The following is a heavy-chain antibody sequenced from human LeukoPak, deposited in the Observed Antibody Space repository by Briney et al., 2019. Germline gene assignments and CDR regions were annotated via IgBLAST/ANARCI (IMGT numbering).Heavy chain of an antibody. CDR1: GFTLCSHG. J-gene: IGHJ6*03. D-gene: IGHD6-13*01. CDR3: AKDHSSSWYNYYYYYMDV. Sequence: GGSLRLSCAASGFTLCSHGMHWVRHAPGKGLEWVAYIWYGGSNIYYADSGKSRYPISRHNSKHALYLQMNSLRAEDTAVYYCAKDHSSSWYNYYYYYMDVWGKGTTVTVSS. V-gene: IGHV3-30*02. CDR2: IWYGGSNI.